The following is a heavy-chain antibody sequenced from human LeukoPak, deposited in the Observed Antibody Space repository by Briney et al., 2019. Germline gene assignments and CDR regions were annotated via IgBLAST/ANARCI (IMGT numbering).Heavy chain of an antibody. Sequence: GGSLRLSCAASEFTFSSYSINWVRQAPGKGLEWVSYISTSGLHIYYADSVKGRFTISRDNAKNSLYLQMNSLRAEDTAVYYCARDLGGSGNYYTNDAFDIWGQGTMVTVSS. CDR3: ARDLGGSGNYYTNDAFDI. D-gene: IGHD3-10*01. V-gene: IGHV3-21*01. CDR2: ISTSGLHI. CDR1: EFTFSSYS. J-gene: IGHJ3*02.